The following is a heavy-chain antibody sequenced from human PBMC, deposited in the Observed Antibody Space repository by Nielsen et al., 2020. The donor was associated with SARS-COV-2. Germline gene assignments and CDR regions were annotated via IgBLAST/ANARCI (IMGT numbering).Heavy chain of an antibody. CDR3: ARDQISSTSFDNWFDP. J-gene: IGHJ5*02. CDR2: INPNSGGT. CDR1: GYTFTGYY. V-gene: IGHV1-2*06. D-gene: IGHD2-2*01. Sequence: ASVKVSCKASGYTFTGYYMHWVRQAPGQGLEWMGRINPNSGGTNYAQKFQGRVTMTRDTSISTAYMELRSLRSDDTAVYYCARDQISSTSFDNWFDPWGQGTLVTVSS.